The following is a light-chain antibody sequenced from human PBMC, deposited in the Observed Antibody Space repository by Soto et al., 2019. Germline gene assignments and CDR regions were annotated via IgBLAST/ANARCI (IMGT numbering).Light chain of an antibody. V-gene: IGLV1-47*01. Sequence: QSVLTQPPSASGTPGQRVTISCSGSSSNIGSNYVYWYQHLPGTAPKLLIYRNNQRPSGVPDRFSGSKSGTSASLAISGLRSEDEADDYCAAWDDSLSGHVVFGGVTKVTVL. CDR2: RNN. CDR3: AAWDDSLSGHVV. J-gene: IGLJ2*01. CDR1: SSNIGSNY.